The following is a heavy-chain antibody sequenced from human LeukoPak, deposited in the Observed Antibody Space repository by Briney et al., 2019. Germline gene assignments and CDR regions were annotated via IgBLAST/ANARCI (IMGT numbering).Heavy chain of an antibody. CDR2: IRSKVYGGTQ. Sequence: GGSLRVSCTGSGFTFGDYAMSWFRQAPERGLEYIGFIRSKVYGGTQEYAASVRGRFTISRDDTKSITYLQMNSLKSEDTAVYYCSREGGSGWGYDYWGQGTVVTVSS. CDR1: GFTFGDYA. J-gene: IGHJ4*02. CDR3: SREGGSGWGYDY. V-gene: IGHV3-49*03. D-gene: IGHD6-19*01.